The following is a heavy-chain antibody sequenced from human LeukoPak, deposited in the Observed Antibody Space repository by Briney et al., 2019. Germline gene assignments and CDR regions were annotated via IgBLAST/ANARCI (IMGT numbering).Heavy chain of an antibody. CDR1: GGSISSGYY. D-gene: IGHD1-14*01. CDR3: ARDLYDDNRCFDF. Sequence: PSETLSLTCTVSGGSISSGYYWGWIRQPPGKGLEWIGSIHHSGITYYNPSLKSRVTISVDTSKNQFSLRVDSVTAADTAVYYCARDLYDDNRCFDFWGQGILVTVSS. V-gene: IGHV4-38-2*02. CDR2: IHHSGIT. J-gene: IGHJ4*02.